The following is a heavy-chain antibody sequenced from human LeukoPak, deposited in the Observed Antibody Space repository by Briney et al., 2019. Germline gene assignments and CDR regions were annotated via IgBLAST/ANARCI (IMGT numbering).Heavy chain of an antibody. CDR2: INPNSGGT. D-gene: IGHD3-10*01. J-gene: IGHJ4*02. CDR3: AKSFGEFPEIDY. V-gene: IGHV1-2*02. CDR1: GYTFTGYY. Sequence: ASVKVSCKASGYTFTGYYMHWVRQAPGQGLEWMGWINPNSGGTNYAQKFQGRVTMTRDTSISTAYMELSRLRSDDTAVYYCAKSFGEFPEIDYWGQGTLVTVSS.